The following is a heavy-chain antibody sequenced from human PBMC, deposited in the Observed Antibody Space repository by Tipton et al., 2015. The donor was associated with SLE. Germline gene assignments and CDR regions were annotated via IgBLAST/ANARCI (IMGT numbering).Heavy chain of an antibody. Sequence: TLSLTCTVSGGSISSSRYYWGWIRQPPGKGLEWIGSIYYRGSTYYNPSLKSRVTISVDTSKNQFSLKLSSVTAADTAVYYCARDRPQYSSSWDYYYYMDVWGKGTTVTVSS. D-gene: IGHD6-13*01. CDR1: GGSISSSRYY. V-gene: IGHV4-39*07. CDR3: ARDRPQYSSSWDYYYYMDV. J-gene: IGHJ6*03. CDR2: IYYRGST.